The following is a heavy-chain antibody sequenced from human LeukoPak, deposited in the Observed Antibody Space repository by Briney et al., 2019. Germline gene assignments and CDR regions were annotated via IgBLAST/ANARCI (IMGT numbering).Heavy chain of an antibody. CDR2: IYPGDSDT. Sequence: GESLKISCKGSGYSFTSYWIGWVRQMPGKGLEWMGSIYPGDSDTRYSPSFRGQVTISADRSINTAFLQWSSLKASDTAMYYCARSQTTSPASGFEYWGQGALVTVSS. CDR3: ARSQTTSPASGFEY. J-gene: IGHJ4*02. V-gene: IGHV5-51*01. D-gene: IGHD4-17*01. CDR1: GYSFTSYW.